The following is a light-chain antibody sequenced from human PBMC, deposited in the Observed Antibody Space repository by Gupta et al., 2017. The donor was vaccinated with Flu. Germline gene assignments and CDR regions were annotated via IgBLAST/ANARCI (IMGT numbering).Light chain of an antibody. J-gene: IGLJ1*01. Sequence: QSALTQPRSVSGSPGQSVTISCTGTSSDVGASKFVSWYQLHPDKAPKLTIYDVSERPSGVPDRFSGSKSGNTASLTISGLQAEDEADYYCCSYAGSNTFDVFGTGIKVTVL. CDR3: CSYAGSNTFDV. V-gene: IGLV2-11*01. CDR1: SSDVGASKF. CDR2: DVS.